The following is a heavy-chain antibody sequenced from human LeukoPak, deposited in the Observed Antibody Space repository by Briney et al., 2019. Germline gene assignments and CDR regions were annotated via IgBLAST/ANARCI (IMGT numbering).Heavy chain of an antibody. Sequence: GGSLRLSCAASGFTFSSYSMNWVRQAPGKGLEWVSYISSSSSTIYYADSVKGRFTISRDNAKNSLYLQMNSLRAEDAAVYYCARLMRFGELFEFYFDYWGQGTLVTVSS. V-gene: IGHV3-48*01. D-gene: IGHD3-10*01. CDR1: GFTFSSYS. CDR3: ARLMRFGELFEFYFDY. CDR2: ISSSSSTI. J-gene: IGHJ4*02.